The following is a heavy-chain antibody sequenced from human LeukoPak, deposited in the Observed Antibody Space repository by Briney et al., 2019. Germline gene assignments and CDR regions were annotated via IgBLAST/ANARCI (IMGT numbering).Heavy chain of an antibody. V-gene: IGHV3-21*04. CDR1: GFTFSSYS. D-gene: IGHD3-10*01. J-gene: IGHJ4*02. CDR2: ISSSSSYI. Sequence: GGSLRLSCAASGFTFSSYSMNWVRQAPGKGLEWVSSISSSSSYIYYADSVKGRFTISRDNAKNSLYLQMNSLRAEDTAVYYCAKEITMVRGALDGYFDYWGQGTLVTVSS. CDR3: AKEITMVRGALDGYFDY.